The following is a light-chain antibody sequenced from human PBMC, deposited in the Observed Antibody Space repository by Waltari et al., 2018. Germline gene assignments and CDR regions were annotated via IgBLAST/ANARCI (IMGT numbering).Light chain of an antibody. CDR1: NIGSKS. Sequence: SYVLTQPPSVSVAPGKTARITCGGNNIGSKSVHWYQQKPGQAPVLVIYYDSDWPSGIPERFSGSNSGNTATLTISRGEAGDEADYYCQVWDSSSDLVVFGGGTKLTVL. V-gene: IGLV3-21*04. CDR3: QVWDSSSDLVV. J-gene: IGLJ2*01. CDR2: YDS.